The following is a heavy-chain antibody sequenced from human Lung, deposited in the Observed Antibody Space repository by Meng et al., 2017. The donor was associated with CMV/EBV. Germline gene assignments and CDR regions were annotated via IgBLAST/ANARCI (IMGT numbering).Heavy chain of an antibody. D-gene: IGHD5-18*01. CDR1: GYTFATSW. CDR2: IYPGDSDT. V-gene: IGHV5-51*01. CDR3: ARTNTPMFTWGPYFDY. Sequence: ESLKISXTTSGYTFATSWIGWVRQMPGKGLEWMGIIYPGDSDTKYSPSFQGQVTISADKSLNAAYLQWSSLQASDTAIYYCARTNTPMFTWGPYFDYWGQGTRVTGSS. J-gene: IGHJ4*02.